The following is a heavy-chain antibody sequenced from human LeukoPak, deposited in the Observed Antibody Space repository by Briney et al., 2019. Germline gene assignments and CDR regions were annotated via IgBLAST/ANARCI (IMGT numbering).Heavy chain of an antibody. CDR2: ISGSGGST. D-gene: IGHD2-2*02. V-gene: IGHV3-23*01. CDR3: AKDGVFKYQLLYEGDAFDI. J-gene: IGHJ3*02. Sequence: GGSLRLSCAASGFTFSSYAMSWVRQAPGKGLEWVSAISGSGGSTYYADSVKGRFTISRDNSKNTLYLQMNSLRAEDTAVYYCAKDGVFKYQLLYEGDAFDIWGQGTMVTVSS. CDR1: GFTFSSYA.